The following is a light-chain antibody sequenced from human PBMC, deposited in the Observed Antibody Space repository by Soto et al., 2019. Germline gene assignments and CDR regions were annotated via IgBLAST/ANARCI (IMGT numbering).Light chain of an antibody. J-gene: IGLJ2*01. V-gene: IGLV2-23*02. CDR3: CSYAGSSNLL. CDR1: SSDVGTYNL. Sequence: QSALTQPASVSGSPGQSITISCTGTSSDVGTYNLVSWYQQHPGKAPKLMIYEVDKRPSGVSNRFSGSKSGNTASLTISVLQAEDEADYYCCSYAGSSNLLSGGGTKLT. CDR2: EVD.